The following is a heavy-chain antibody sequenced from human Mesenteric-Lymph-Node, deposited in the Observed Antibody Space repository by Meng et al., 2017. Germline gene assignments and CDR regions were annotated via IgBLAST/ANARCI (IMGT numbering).Heavy chain of an antibody. CDR3: ARVSSGWDYFDY. CDR2: IYYSGST. D-gene: IGHD6-19*01. CDR1: GGSVSSGGYY. Sequence: QAQPQESGPGLVKPSPTLSLTCTVSGGSVSSGGYYWTWFRQHPGKGLEWFGHIYYSGSTFYNPSLKRRVIISIDTSKNQFSLNLRSVTAADTAVYYCARVSSGWDYFDYWGQGTLVTVSS. J-gene: IGHJ4*02. V-gene: IGHV4-31*03.